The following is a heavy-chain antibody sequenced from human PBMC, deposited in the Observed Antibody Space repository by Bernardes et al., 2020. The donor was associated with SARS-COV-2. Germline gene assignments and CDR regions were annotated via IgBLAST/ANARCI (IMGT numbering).Heavy chain of an antibody. CDR1: GGFTSSYY. V-gene: IGHV4-59*08. Sequence: SETLSLTCTVSGGFTSSYYWSWIRQPPGKGLEWIGYTHYIGSTNYNPSLKSRVTISVDTSKNQLSLKLSSVTAADLALYYCARQDIGATFGVVITPAGMDVWGHGTTVTVSS. CDR2: THYIGST. D-gene: IGHD3-3*01. CDR3: ARQDIGATFGVVITPAGMDV. J-gene: IGHJ6*02.